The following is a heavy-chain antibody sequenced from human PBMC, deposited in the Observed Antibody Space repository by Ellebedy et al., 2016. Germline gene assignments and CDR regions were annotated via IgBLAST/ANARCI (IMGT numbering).Heavy chain of an antibody. V-gene: IGHV3-30*04. CDR1: GFTFSSYA. Sequence: GGSLRLSXAASGFTFSSYAMDWVRQAPGKGLERVAVISYDGSSKYYADSVKGRFTISRDNSKNTLYLQMNSQRTEDTAVYYCARTPDPGIAPYYFDYWGQGTLVTVSS. CDR3: ARTPDPGIAPYYFDY. J-gene: IGHJ4*02. CDR2: ISYDGSSK. D-gene: IGHD6-13*01.